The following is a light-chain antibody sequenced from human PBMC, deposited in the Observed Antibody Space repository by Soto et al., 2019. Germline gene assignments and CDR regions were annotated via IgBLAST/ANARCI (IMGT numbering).Light chain of an antibody. CDR1: SSDVGGFNY. V-gene: IGLV2-14*01. Sequence: QSVLTQPASVSGSPGQSITISCTGTSSDVGGFNYVSWYQQHPGKAPKLLIFDVYSRPSGISNRFSGSKSGNTASLTISGLQAEDEADYYCSSYTSSSTLVVFGGGTKLTVL. CDR2: DVY. J-gene: IGLJ2*01. CDR3: SSYTSSSTLVV.